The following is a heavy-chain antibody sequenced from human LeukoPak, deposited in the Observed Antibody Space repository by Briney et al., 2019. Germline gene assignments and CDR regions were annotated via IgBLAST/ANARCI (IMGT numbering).Heavy chain of an antibody. D-gene: IGHD3-16*01. V-gene: IGHV1-69*01. CDR1: GFTFSSYA. J-gene: IGHJ4*02. CDR2: IIPIFGTA. CDR3: ARDRGGEYYFDY. Sequence: GGSLRLSCAASGFTFSSYAISWVRQAPGQGLEWMGGIIPIFGTANYAQKFQGRVTITADESTSTAYMELSSLRSEDTAVYYCARDRGGEYYFDYWGQGTLVTVSS.